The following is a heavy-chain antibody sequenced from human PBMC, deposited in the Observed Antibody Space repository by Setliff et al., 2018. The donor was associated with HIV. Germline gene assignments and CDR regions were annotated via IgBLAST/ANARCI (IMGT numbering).Heavy chain of an antibody. D-gene: IGHD3-22*01. J-gene: IGHJ4*02. CDR1: GGSISSSSYY. CDR2: IYYSGST. Sequence: SETLSLTCTVSGGSISSSSYYWGWIRQPPGKGLEWIGSIYYSGSTYYNPSLKSRVTISVDTSKTQFSLKLSSVTAADTAVYYCARLVVITTNFDYWGQGTLVTVSS. CDR3: ARLVVITTNFDY. V-gene: IGHV4-39*01.